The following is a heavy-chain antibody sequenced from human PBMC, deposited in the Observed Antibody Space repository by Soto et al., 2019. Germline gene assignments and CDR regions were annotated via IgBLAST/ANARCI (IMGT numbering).Heavy chain of an antibody. Sequence: LSLTCTVSGGSVSSGSYYWSWIRQPPGKGLEWIGYIYYSGSTNYNPSLKSRVTISVDTSKNQFSLKLSSVTAADTAVYYCARLNTYYYDSSGYYSAPHAFDIWGQGTMVT. V-gene: IGHV4-61*01. CDR2: IYYSGST. CDR1: GGSVSSGSYY. J-gene: IGHJ3*02. D-gene: IGHD3-22*01. CDR3: ARLNTYYYDSSGYYSAPHAFDI.